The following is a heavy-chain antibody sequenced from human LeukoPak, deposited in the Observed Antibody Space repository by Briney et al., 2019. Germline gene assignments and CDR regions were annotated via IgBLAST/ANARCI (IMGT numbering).Heavy chain of an antibody. CDR2: IYYSGST. V-gene: IGHV4-59*08. Sequence: PSETLSLTCTVSGGSIRSYYWSWLRQPPGKGLQWIGYIYYSGSTNYNPSLKSRVTISVDTSKNQFSLKLSSVTAADTAVYYCARRIYDSSGYYYWYFDLWGRGTLVTVSS. J-gene: IGHJ2*01. CDR1: GGSIRSYY. D-gene: IGHD3-22*01. CDR3: ARRIYDSSGYYYWYFDL.